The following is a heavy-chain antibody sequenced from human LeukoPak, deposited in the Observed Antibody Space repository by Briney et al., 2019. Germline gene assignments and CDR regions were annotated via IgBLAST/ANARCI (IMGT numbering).Heavy chain of an antibody. V-gene: IGHV5-51*01. CDR2: INPGDSDA. CDR3: ARHKGHYIAAAGTEGEGLWFDP. D-gene: IGHD6-13*01. J-gene: IGHJ5*02. CDR1: GYSFTTYW. Sequence: GESLKISCKGSGYSFTTYWIGWVRQMPGKGLEWMGIINPGDSDARYSPSFQGQVTISADKSISTAYLQWSSLKASDTAMYYCARHKGHYIAAAGTEGEGLWFDPWGQGTLVTVSS.